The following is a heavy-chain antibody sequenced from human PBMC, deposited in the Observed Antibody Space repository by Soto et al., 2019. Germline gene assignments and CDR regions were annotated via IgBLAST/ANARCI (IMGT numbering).Heavy chain of an antibody. CDR1: GGSISSYY. D-gene: IGHD5-12*01. Sequence: QVQLQESGPGLVKPSETLSLTCTVSGGSISSYYWSWIRQPPGKGLEWVGYIYYSGSTTYNPSLKSRLIISVDTSKNQFSLKLLSVTAADTAVYYCARLGRWLQALDSWGQGTLVTVSS. J-gene: IGHJ4*02. V-gene: IGHV4-59*08. CDR2: IYYSGST. CDR3: ARLGRWLQALDS.